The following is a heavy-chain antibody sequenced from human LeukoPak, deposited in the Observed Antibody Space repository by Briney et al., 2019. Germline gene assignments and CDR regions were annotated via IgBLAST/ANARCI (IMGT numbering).Heavy chain of an antibody. V-gene: IGHV4-59*08. Sequence: SETLSLTCTVSGGSISSYYWSWIRQPPGKGLEWIGYIYYSGSTNYNPSLKSRVTISVDTSKNQFSLKLSSVTAADTAVYYCARGRGLTGCPNFDYWGQGTLVTVSS. D-gene: IGHD7-27*01. CDR2: IYYSGST. J-gene: IGHJ4*02. CDR3: ARGRGLTGCPNFDY. CDR1: GGSISSYY.